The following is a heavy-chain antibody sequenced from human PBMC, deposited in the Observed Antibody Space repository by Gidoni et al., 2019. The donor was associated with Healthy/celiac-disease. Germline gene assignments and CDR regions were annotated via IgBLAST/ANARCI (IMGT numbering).Heavy chain of an antibody. CDR3: ARGGTDYDWDNWFDP. CDR2: IYYSGST. D-gene: IGHD4-17*01. J-gene: IGHJ5*02. CDR1: GGSISSSY. Sequence: QVQLQESGPGLVKPSETLSLTCPVSGGSISSSYWSWIQQPPGKGLDWIGYIYYSGSTNYNPSLKSRVTISVDTSKNQFSLKLSSVTAADTAVYYCARGGTDYDWDNWFDPWGQGTLVTVSS. V-gene: IGHV4-59*01.